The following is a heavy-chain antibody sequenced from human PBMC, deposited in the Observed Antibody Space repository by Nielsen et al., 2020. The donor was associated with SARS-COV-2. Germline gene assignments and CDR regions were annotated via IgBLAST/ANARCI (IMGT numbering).Heavy chain of an antibody. V-gene: IGHV4-59*01. Sequence: SETLSLTCTVSGGSISSYYGSWIRQPPGKGLEWIGYIYYSGSTNYNPSLKSRVTISVDTSKNQFSLKLSSVTAAVTAVYYCARGGGQYCSGGSCYSYGGWFDPWGQGTLVTVSS. J-gene: IGHJ5*02. CDR2: IYYSGST. D-gene: IGHD2-15*01. CDR3: ARGGGQYCSGGSCYSYGGWFDP. CDR1: GGSISSYY.